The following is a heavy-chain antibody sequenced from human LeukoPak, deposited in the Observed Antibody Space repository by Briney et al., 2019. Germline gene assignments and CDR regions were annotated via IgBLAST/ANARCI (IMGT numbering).Heavy chain of an antibody. CDR3: ARVPMGWEPPGPFDY. CDR1: GYTFTSYG. CDR2: ISAYNGNT. V-gene: IGHV1-18*01. J-gene: IGHJ4*02. D-gene: IGHD1-26*01. Sequence: ASVKVSCKASGYTFTSYGISWVRQAPGQGLEWMGWISAYNGNTNYAQKLRGRVTMTTDTSTSTAYMELRSLRSDDTAVYYCARVPMGWEPPGPFDYWGQGTLVTVSS.